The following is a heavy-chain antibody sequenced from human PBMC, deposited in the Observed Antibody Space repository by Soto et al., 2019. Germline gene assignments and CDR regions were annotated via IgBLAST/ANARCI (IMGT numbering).Heavy chain of an antibody. D-gene: IGHD2-15*01. CDR3: VKGNQLLRYYFEF. CDR2: ITSDGDST. CDR1: GFTFSNYA. V-gene: IGHV3-64D*06. J-gene: IGHJ4*01. Sequence: PGGSLRLSCSVSGFTFSNYAMHWVRQAPGKGLEYVSGITSDGDSTWHADSVKDRFTISRDNSKNTLFLQMSSLRVEDTAIYFCVKGNQLLRYYFEFWGPGTLVTSPQ.